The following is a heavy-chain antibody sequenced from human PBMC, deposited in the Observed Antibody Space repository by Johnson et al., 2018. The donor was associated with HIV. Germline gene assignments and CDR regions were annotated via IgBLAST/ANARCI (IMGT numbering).Heavy chain of an antibody. V-gene: IGHV3-23*04. CDR2: ISWNSDGSST. J-gene: IGHJ3*01. D-gene: IGHD3-22*01. Sequence: VQLVESGGGLVQPGGSLRLSCAASGFTFSSYAMSWVRQAPGKGLEWVSGISWNSDGSSTRYADSVKGRFTISRDNSKNTLYLQMINLRADDTALYYCAREISRYYYDYAAFDLWGQGTTVTVSS. CDR1: GFTFSSYA. CDR3: AREISRYYYDYAAFDL.